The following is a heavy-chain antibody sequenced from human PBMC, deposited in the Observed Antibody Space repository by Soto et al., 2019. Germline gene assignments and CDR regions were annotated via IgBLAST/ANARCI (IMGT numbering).Heavy chain of an antibody. V-gene: IGHV3-30*03. CDR3: XXXXXXXXXXXXXXXXXMDV. Sequence: QVQLVASGGGVVQPGRSLRLSCAASGFTFSSYGMHWVRQAPGQGLEWVXVXXYDGSNKYYADSVKGRFTISRDNSQXXXXXXXXXXXXXXXXXXXXXXXXXXXXXXXXXXXXXMDVWGQGTTCTVSS. CDR2: XXYDGSNK. CDR1: GFTFSSYG. J-gene: IGHJ6*02.